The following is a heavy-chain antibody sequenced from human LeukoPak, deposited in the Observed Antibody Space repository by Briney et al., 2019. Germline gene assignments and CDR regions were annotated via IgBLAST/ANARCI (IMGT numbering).Heavy chain of an antibody. D-gene: IGHD4-17*01. CDR2: IYYSGST. Sequence: PSETLSLTCTVSGGSISNYYWSWIRQPPGKGLVWIGYIYYSGSTNYNPSLKSRLTISVDTSKNQFSLKLRSVTAADTAVYYCATLPYGDLDYWGQGTLVTVSS. CDR1: GGSISNYY. V-gene: IGHV4-59*01. CDR3: ATLPYGDLDY. J-gene: IGHJ4*02.